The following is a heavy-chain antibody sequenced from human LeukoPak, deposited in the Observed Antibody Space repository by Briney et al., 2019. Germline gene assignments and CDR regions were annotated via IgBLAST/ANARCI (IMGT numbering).Heavy chain of an antibody. CDR2: IYPGDSDT. J-gene: IGHJ4*02. D-gene: IGHD3-3*01. CDR3: AGYRKWVTIFGVVTPSNYFDY. CDR1: GYSFTSYW. V-gene: IGHV5-51*01. Sequence: GESLKISCKGSGYSFTSYWIGWVRQMPGKGLEWMGIIYPGDSDTRYSPSFQGQVTISADKSISTAYLQWSSLKASDTAMYYCAGYRKWVTIFGVVTPSNYFDYWGQGTLVTVSS.